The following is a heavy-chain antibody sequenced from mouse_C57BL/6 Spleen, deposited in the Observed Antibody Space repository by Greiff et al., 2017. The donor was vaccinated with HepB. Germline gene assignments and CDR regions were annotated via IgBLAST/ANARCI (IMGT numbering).Heavy chain of an antibody. Sequence: VKLVESGPGLVQPSQSLSITCTVSGFSLTSYGVHWVRQSPGKGLEWLGVIWSGGSTDYNAAFISRLSISKDNSKSQVFFKMNSLQADDTAIYYCARAGYGYDGAWFAYWGQGTLVTVSA. CDR1: GFSLTSYG. V-gene: IGHV2-2*01. J-gene: IGHJ3*01. D-gene: IGHD2-2*01. CDR3: ARAGYGYDGAWFAY. CDR2: IWSGGST.